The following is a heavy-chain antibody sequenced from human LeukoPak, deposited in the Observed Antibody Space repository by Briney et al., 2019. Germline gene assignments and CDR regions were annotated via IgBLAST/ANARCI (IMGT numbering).Heavy chain of an antibody. Sequence: GGALQISGKASGSHFTTYWIGGARQVTGKGLEGMGMFFPGDSDTRKSPSFQDQVTLSADKSLTTAYLQWRSLKASDTAVYYCARGPRGGNWNEALDYSGQGTLVTVSS. CDR2: FFPGDSDT. D-gene: IGHD1-1*01. J-gene: IGHJ4*02. CDR1: GSHFTTYW. CDR3: ARGPRGGNWNEALDY. V-gene: IGHV5-51*01.